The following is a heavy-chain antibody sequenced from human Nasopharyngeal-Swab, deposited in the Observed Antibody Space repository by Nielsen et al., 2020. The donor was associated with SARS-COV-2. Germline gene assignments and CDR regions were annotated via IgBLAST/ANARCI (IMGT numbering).Heavy chain of an antibody. CDR3: ARDSGTSPWGPDAFDI. D-gene: IGHD7-27*01. CDR2: IYYSGST. V-gene: IGHV4-59*01. J-gene: IGHJ3*02. Sequence: WIRQPPGKRLEWIGYIYYSGSTNYNPSLRSRVTISVDTSKNQFSLKLSSVTAADTAVYYCARDSGTSPWGPDAFDIWGQGTMVTVSS.